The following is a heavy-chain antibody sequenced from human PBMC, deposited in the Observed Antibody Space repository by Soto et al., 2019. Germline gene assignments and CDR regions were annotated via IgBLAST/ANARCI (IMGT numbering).Heavy chain of an antibody. V-gene: IGHV2-5*02. CDR1: GFSLSTSAVG. Sequence: QITLKESGPTLVKPTQTLTLTCTFYGFSLSTSAVGVGWIRQPQGTAREWLAFIYWDDDKRYSPSLKSSLTITKDTSKNQVVRAMTNMDPVDTATYYCAHLVVAGLTYYCDYWGQGTLVTVSS. CDR2: IYWDDDK. J-gene: IGHJ4*02. D-gene: IGHD2-15*01. CDR3: AHLVVAGLTYYCDY.